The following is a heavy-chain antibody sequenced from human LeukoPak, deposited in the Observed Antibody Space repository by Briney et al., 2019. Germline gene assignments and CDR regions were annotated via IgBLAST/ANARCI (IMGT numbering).Heavy chain of an antibody. CDR3: AANKDCGSSHCYASFDY. J-gene: IGHJ4*02. D-gene: IGHD2-2*01. V-gene: IGHV3-30*04. CDR1: GFTFSSYA. CDR2: IAYDGTNK. Sequence: GGSLRLSCAASGFTFSSYAMDWVRQAPGKGLEWVALIAYDGTNKHYADFVKGRFTISRDNSKNTLYLQMNSLRADDTAVYYCAANKDCGSSHCYASFDYWGQGVLVTVSS.